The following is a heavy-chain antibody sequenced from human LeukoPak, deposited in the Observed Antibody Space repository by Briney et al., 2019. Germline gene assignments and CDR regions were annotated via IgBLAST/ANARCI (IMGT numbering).Heavy chain of an antibody. Sequence: GASVKVSCKASGYTFTSYGISWVRQAPGQGLEWMGIINPSGGSTSYAQKFQGRVTMTRDMSTSTVYMELSSLRSEDTAVYYCARVGVVVTAAKDYCYMDVWGKGTTVTVSS. CDR1: GYTFTSYG. V-gene: IGHV1-46*01. J-gene: IGHJ6*03. D-gene: IGHD2-21*02. CDR2: INPSGGST. CDR3: ARVGVVVTAAKDYCYMDV.